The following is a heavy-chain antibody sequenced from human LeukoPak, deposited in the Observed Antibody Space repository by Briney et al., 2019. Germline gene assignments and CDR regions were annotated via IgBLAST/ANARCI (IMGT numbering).Heavy chain of an antibody. CDR1: GYPFTSQW. D-gene: IGHD2/OR15-2a*01. CDR2: IYPGDSDT. Sequence: HGESLKISCKGSGYPFTSQWIGWVGQMPGKGLEWMGIIYPGDSDTTYSPSFKGQVTISVDKSISTAYLQWSSLKASDSAMYYCARRLIDAFDIWGQGTMVTVSS. J-gene: IGHJ3*02. V-gene: IGHV5-51*01. CDR3: ARRLIDAFDI.